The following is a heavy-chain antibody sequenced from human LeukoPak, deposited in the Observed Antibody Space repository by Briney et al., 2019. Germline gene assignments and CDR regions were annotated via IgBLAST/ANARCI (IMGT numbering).Heavy chain of an antibody. V-gene: IGHV1-2*02. D-gene: IGHD3-22*01. J-gene: IGHJ4*02. CDR1: GYTFTGYY. Sequence: ASVKVSCKASGYTFTGYYMHWVRQAPGQGLEWMGWINPNSGGTNYAQKFQGRVTMTRDTSISTAYMELSRLRSDDTAVYYCARPYDSSGYYYFDCWGQGTLVTVSS. CDR3: ARPYDSSGYYYFDC. CDR2: INPNSGGT.